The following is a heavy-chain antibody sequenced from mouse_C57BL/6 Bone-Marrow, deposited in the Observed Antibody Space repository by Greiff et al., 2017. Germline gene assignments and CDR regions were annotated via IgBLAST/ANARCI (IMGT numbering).Heavy chain of an antibody. CDR2: IDPTSGGT. CDR1: GYTFTSYW. D-gene: IGHD1-1*01. V-gene: IGHV1-72*01. CDR3: ARTAGSSYVAY. J-gene: IGHJ3*01. Sequence: VQLQQPGAELVKPGASVTLSCKASGYTFTSYWMHWVKQRPGRCLEWIGRIDPTSGGTKYNEKFKSTATLTVDKPASTAYMQLSSLTSEDSAVYECARTAGSSYVAYWGQGTLVTVSA.